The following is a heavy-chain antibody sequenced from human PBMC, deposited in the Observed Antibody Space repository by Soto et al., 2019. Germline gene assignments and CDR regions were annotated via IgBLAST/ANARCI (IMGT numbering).Heavy chain of an antibody. CDR3: ARQKTYYYNSGNFPAYFDS. J-gene: IGHJ4*02. Sequence: PSETLSLTCTVSGGSSGNDYWSWIRQPPGKGLEWIGYIYYSGSTNYNPSLKSRVTISVDTSKNQFSLKLSSVTAADTAVYYCARQKTYYYNSGNFPAYFDSWGQGTLVTVSS. V-gene: IGHV4-59*08. CDR1: GGSSGNDY. D-gene: IGHD3-10*01. CDR2: IYYSGST.